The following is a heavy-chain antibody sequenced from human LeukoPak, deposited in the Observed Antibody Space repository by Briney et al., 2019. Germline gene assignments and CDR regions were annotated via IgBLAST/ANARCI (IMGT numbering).Heavy chain of an antibody. CDR2: IYYSGST. CDR3: ARQSSGRSYGSGSSPLYYFDY. J-gene: IGHJ4*02. D-gene: IGHD3-10*01. V-gene: IGHV4-30-4*01. Sequence: SETLSLTCTVSGGSISSGDYYWSWIRQPPGKGLEWIGYIYYSGSTYYNPSLKSRVTISVDTSKSQFSLKVSSVTAADTAVYSCARQSSGRSYGSGSSPLYYFDYWGQGILVTVSS. CDR1: GGSISSGDYY.